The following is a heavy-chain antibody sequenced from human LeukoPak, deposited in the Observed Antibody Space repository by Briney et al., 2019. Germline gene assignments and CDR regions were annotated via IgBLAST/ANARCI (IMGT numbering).Heavy chain of an antibody. CDR2: IWYGGSNE. V-gene: IGHV3-33*01. J-gene: IGHJ3*02. D-gene: IGHD3-16*01. CDR3: ARRGTPGSSDAFDM. CDR1: GFTFSNYG. Sequence: PGGSLRLSCAASGFTFSNYGMQWVRQAPGKGLEWVALIWYGGSNEDHADSVKGRFTISRDNSKNTLYLQMNSLRAEDTALYYCARRGTPGSSDAFDMWGQGTMVTVSS.